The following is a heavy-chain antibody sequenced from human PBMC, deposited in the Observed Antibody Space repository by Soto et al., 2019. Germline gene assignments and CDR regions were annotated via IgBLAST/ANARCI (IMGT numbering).Heavy chain of an antibody. D-gene: IGHD1-26*01. CDR3: ARHILLSGEFDY. CDR1: GGSISSYY. CDR2: IYYSGST. J-gene: IGHJ4*02. Sequence: SETLSLTCTVSGGSISSYYWSWIRQPPGKGLEWIGYIYYSGSTNYNPSLKSRVTISVDTSKNQFSLKLSSVTAADTAVYYCARHILLSGEFDYWGQGTLVTVSS. V-gene: IGHV4-59*08.